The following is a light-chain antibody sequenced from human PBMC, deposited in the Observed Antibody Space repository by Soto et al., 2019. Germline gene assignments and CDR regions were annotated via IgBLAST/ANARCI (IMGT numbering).Light chain of an antibody. CDR2: WGS. J-gene: IGKJ2*01. V-gene: IGKV2-28*01. CDR3: MQALQTPPYT. Sequence: DIVLTQSPLSLSVTPGEPASISCRSSQSLLYSNGYNYLDWYLQKPGQSPKLLIYWGSDRASGVPERFSGTGSGTDFTLKISRVEAEDVGIYYCMQALQTPPYTFGQGTKLEIK. CDR1: QSLLYSNGYNY.